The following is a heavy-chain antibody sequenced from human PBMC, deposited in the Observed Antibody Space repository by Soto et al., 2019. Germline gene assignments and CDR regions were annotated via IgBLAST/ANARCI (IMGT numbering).Heavy chain of an antibody. V-gene: IGHV3-23*01. CDR2: ISRSGDFT. Sequence: GGFVRHSCAAAGVTFSMSAMIWVRQAPGKGLEWVSVISRSGDFTFYGDSEKGRFTISRDNSKNTLYLQMNTLRAEDTAVYYCAKTRNYILGYWGQGTLVTVSS. CDR1: GVTFSMSA. CDR3: AKTRNYILGY. D-gene: IGHD1-7*01. J-gene: IGHJ4*02.